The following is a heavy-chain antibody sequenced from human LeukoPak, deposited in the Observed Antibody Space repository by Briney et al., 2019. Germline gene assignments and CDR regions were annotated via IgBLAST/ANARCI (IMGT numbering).Heavy chain of an antibody. J-gene: IGHJ4*02. D-gene: IGHD6-13*01. CDR1: GFSFSSYA. CDR2: ISGSGSGT. CDR3: AKGGIAAAGTSFYFDY. Sequence: GGSLRLSCAASGFSFSSYAMSWVRQAPGKGLEWVSGISGSGSGTYYPDSVKGRFTISRDNSKNTLYLQMNSLRAEDTAVYYCAKGGIAAAGTSFYFDYWGQGTLVTVSS. V-gene: IGHV3-23*01.